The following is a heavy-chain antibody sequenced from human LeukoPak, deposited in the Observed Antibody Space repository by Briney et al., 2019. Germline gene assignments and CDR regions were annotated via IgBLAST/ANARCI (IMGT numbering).Heavy chain of an antibody. Sequence: GESLKISCKGSGYSFTSYWIGWVRQMPGKGLEWMGIIYPGDSDTRYSPSFQGQVTISADKSISTAYLQWSSLKASDTATYYCARRYYDSSGYYEMGDAFDIWGQGTMVTVSS. D-gene: IGHD3-22*01. CDR3: ARRYYDSSGYYEMGDAFDI. V-gene: IGHV5-51*01. CDR1: GYSFTSYW. CDR2: IYPGDSDT. J-gene: IGHJ3*02.